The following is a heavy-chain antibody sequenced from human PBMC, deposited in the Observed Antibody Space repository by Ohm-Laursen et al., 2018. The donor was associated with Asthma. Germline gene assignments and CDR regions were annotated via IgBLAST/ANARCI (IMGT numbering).Heavy chain of an antibody. CDR2: IYYSGST. V-gene: IGHV4-59*01. Sequence: SQTLSLTCTVSGGSISSYYWRWIRQPPGKGLEWIGYIYYSGSTNYNPSLKSRVTISLDTSKRQFSLSLNSASAADTAVYYCARGVVSRTTPNWFDPWGQGTLVTVSS. CDR1: GGSISSYY. D-gene: IGHD2/OR15-2a*01. CDR3: ARGVVSRTTPNWFDP. J-gene: IGHJ5*02.